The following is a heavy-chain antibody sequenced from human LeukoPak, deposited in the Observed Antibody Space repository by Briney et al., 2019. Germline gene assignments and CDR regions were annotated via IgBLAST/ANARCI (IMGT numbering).Heavy chain of an antibody. J-gene: IGHJ3*02. Sequence: GGSLRLSCAASGCTFSVYYMSWIRQAPGKGLEWVSYISSSSSYTNYADSVKGRFTISRDNAKNSLYLQMNSLRADDTAVYYCVRDTFSPDAFDIWGQGTMVTVSS. CDR3: VRDTFSPDAFDI. V-gene: IGHV3-11*06. CDR1: GCTFSVYY. CDR2: ISSSSSYT. D-gene: IGHD3-16*01.